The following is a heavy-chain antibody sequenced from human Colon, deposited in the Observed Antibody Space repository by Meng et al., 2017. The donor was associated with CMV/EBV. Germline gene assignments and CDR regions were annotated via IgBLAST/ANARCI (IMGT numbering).Heavy chain of an antibody. CDR3: ARHSGYYHAKMYYLDH. CDR1: GFTFSSYS. V-gene: IGHV3-21*01. J-gene: IGHJ4*02. CDR2: ISSTGNYI. D-gene: IGHD2-15*01. Sequence: GGSLRLSCAASGFTFSSYSMNWVRQAPGKGLEWVSSISSTGNYIYYADSMKGRFTISRDNAKNSLYLQMNSLRAEDTAVYYCARHSGYYHAKMYYLDHWGPGTPVTVSS.